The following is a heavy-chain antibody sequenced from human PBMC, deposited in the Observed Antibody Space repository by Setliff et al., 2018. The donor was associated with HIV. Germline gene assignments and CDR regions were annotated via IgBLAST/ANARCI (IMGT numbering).Heavy chain of an antibody. J-gene: IGHJ4*02. CDR1: EFTFSRYS. V-gene: IGHV3-21*01. Sequence: GGSLRLSCAASEFTFSRYSMSWVRQAPGKGPEWVSSISSTGRYIYYADALGGRFTISRDNARNSLFLHIIGLGAEDTATYYCVRDAYGNSYFDYWGQGALVTVSS. CDR3: VRDAYGNSYFDY. CDR2: ISSTGRYI. D-gene: IGHD4-17*01.